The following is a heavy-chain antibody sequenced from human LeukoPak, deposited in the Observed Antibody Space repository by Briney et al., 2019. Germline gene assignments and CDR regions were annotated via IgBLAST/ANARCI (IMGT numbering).Heavy chain of an antibody. V-gene: IGHV1-69*01. J-gene: IGHJ5*02. CDR2: IIPIFGTA. Sequence: SVKVSCKASGGTFSSYAISWVRQAPGQGLEWMGGIIPIFGTANYAQKFQGRVTITADEPTSTAYMELSSLRSEDTAVYYCAREASIAARWFDPWGQGTLVTVSS. CDR3: AREASIAARWFDP. CDR1: GGTFSSYA. D-gene: IGHD6-6*01.